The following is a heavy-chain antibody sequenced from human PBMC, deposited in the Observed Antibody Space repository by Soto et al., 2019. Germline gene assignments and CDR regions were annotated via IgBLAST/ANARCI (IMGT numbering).Heavy chain of an antibody. CDR2: IADYKGYT. V-gene: IGHV1-18*04. Sequence: QVQLVQSGAEVRKPGASVKVSCKTSGYDFSDNSINWVRQAPGQGLEWLGWIADYKGYTEYAENVQDRITITADSSKNTVYMELRTLRSDDKAVYYCATVRRSSLSYGESWGQGTLVTVSS. CDR1: GYDFSDNS. D-gene: IGHD5-18*01. J-gene: IGHJ4*02. CDR3: ATVRRSSLSYGES.